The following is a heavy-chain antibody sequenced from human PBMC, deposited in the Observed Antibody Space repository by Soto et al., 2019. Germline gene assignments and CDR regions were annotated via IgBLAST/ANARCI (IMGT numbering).Heavy chain of an antibody. CDR2: INYDGSEK. D-gene: IGHD1-26*01. CDR1: GFDFSTFW. V-gene: IGHV3-7*01. CDR3: AKGSHPRSRLLVAVDH. J-gene: IGHJ4*02. Sequence: EVQLVESGGGLVQPGGSLRIACDAAGFDFSTFWMTWVRQVPGRGLEWVANINYDGSEKNYVDSVKGRFTIFRDNAKNSVDLLMSGLRVDDTAIYYCAKGSHPRSRLLVAVDHWGQGTLITIAS.